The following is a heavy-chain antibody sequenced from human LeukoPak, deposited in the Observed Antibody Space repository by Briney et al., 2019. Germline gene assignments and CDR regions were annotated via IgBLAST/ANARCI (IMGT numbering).Heavy chain of an antibody. CDR1: GLTFSSYW. D-gene: IGHD6-13*01. CDR2: INSDGSST. Sequence: GGSLRLSCAASGLTFSSYWMHWVRQAPGKGLEWVSRINSDGSSTSYADSVKGRFTISRDNAKNTLYLQMNSLRAEDTAVYYYARGALEYSSSWYNWFDPWGQGTLVTVSS. CDR3: ARGALEYSSSWYNWFDP. J-gene: IGHJ5*02. V-gene: IGHV3-74*01.